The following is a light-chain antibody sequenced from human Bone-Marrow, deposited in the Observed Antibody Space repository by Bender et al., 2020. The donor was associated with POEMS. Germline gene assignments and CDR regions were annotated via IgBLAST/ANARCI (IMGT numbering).Light chain of an antibody. V-gene: IGLV3-21*04. CDR2: SDT. Sequence: SYVLTQPPSVSVAPGKTARITCGGKNIGSESVHWYQQKPGQAPVLVIYSDTDRPSGIPDRFSGSNSGNTATLTVGRVEAGDEADYYCQVWDSRSVRYVFGTGTRVTVL. CDR1: NIGSES. J-gene: IGLJ1*01. CDR3: QVWDSRSVRYV.